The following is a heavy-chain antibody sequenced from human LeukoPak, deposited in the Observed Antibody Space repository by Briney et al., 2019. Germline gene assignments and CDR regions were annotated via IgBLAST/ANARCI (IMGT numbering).Heavy chain of an antibody. J-gene: IGHJ4*02. CDR1: GFTFRSYW. CDR2: ISYDGSNK. CDR3: ARGDGYKPPFDY. D-gene: IGHD5-24*01. V-gene: IGHV3-30-3*01. Sequence: GGSLRLSCAASGFTFRSYWMHWVRQAPGKGLEWVAVISYDGSNKYYADSVKGRFTISRDNSKNTLYLQMNSLRAEDTAVYYCARGDGYKPPFDYWGQGTLVTVSS.